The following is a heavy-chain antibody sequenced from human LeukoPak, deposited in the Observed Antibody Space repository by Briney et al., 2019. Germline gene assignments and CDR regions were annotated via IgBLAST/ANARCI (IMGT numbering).Heavy chain of an antibody. CDR3: ASVTSHCTNGVCYPGFDY. CDR2: ISGSGGST. Sequence: GGSLRLSCAASGFTFSSYAMSWVRQAPGKGLEWVSAISGSGGSTYYADSVKGRFTISRDNSKNTLYLQMNSLRAEDTAVYYCASVTSHCTNGVCYPGFDYWGQGTLVTVSS. D-gene: IGHD2-8*01. V-gene: IGHV3-23*01. CDR1: GFTFSSYA. J-gene: IGHJ4*02.